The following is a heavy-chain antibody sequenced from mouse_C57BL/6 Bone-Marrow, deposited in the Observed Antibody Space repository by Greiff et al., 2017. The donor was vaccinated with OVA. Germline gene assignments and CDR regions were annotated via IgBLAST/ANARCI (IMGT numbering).Heavy chain of an antibody. D-gene: IGHD6-1*01. V-gene: IGHV2-2*01. J-gene: IGHJ3*01. CDR3: ARGGQAWFAY. Sequence: VQLVESGPGLVQPSQSLSITCTVSGFSLTSYGVHWVRQSPGKGLEWLGVIWSGGSTDYNAAFISRLSISKDNSKSQVFFKMNSLQADDTAIYYCARGGQAWFAYWGQGTLVTVSA. CDR2: IWSGGST. CDR1: GFSLTSYG.